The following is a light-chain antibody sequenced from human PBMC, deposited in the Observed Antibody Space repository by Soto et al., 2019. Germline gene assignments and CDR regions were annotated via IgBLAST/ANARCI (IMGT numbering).Light chain of an antibody. CDR2: GTS. V-gene: IGKV3-20*01. Sequence: EIVLTQSPGTLSLSPGETATLSCRASQTVGTNFLAWYLQKPGQAPRLLMFGTSNRATDIPDRFGGSGSGTDFTLTISRLEPEDVAVYYCQHYSRTLPWTFDQGTKVEIK. CDR1: QTVGTNF. CDR3: QHYSRTLPWT. J-gene: IGKJ1*01.